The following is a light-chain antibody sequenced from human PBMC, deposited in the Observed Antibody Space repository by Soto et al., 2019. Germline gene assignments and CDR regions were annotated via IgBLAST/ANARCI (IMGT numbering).Light chain of an antibody. CDR3: SSYAGSNNFV. V-gene: IGLV2-8*01. Sequence: QSVLTQPPSASGSPGQTVTISCTGTSSDVGGYNCVSWYQQHPGKAPKLMIYEVSKRPSGVPDRFSSSKSGNTASLTVSGLQAEDEADYYCSSYAGSNNFVFGTGTKVTVL. CDR2: EVS. J-gene: IGLJ1*01. CDR1: SSDVGGYNC.